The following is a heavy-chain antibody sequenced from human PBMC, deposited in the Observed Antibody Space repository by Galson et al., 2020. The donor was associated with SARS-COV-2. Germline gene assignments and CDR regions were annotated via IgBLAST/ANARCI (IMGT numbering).Heavy chain of an antibody. Sequence: GESLKISCKGSGYTFTNFWIAWVRQMPGKGLEWMGIIFPGDSDTRYSPSFQGQVTVSADTSINTAYLQWSSLRASDTALYYCARGPDTAMDNWFDPWGQGTLVTVSS. D-gene: IGHD2-8*01. CDR2: IFPGDSDT. CDR1: GYTFTNFW. J-gene: IGHJ5*02. CDR3: ARGPDTAMDNWFDP. V-gene: IGHV5-51*01.